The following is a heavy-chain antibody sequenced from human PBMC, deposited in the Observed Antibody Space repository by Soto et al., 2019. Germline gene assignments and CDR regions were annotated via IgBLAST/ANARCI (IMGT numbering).Heavy chain of an antibody. V-gene: IGHV1-2*04. Sequence: QVQLVQSGAEVKKPGASVKVSCKASGYTFTGYYMHWVRQAPGQGLEWMGWINPNSGGTNYAQKFQGWVTMTRDTSISTAYMELSGLRSDDTAVYYCAREEISDYGDYGHYYYGMDVWGQGTTVTVSS. CDR1: GYTFTGYY. CDR2: INPNSGGT. CDR3: AREEISDYGDYGHYYYGMDV. D-gene: IGHD4-17*01. J-gene: IGHJ6*02.